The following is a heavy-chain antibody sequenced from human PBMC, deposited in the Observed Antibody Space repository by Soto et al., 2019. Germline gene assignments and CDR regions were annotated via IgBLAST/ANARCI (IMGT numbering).Heavy chain of an antibody. CDR3: ARDGNGYWDDY. CDR1: GYTFTSYG. J-gene: IGHJ4*02. Sequence: QVQLVQSGAEVKKPVASVKVSCKASGYTFTSYGISWVRQAPGQGLEWMGWINGYNGNTNYAQKLQGRLTMTTDTSTNIAYMDLRSLRSDDTAVYYCARDGNGYWDDYWGQGTLVTVSS. V-gene: IGHV1-18*01. D-gene: IGHD3-22*01. CDR2: INGYNGNT.